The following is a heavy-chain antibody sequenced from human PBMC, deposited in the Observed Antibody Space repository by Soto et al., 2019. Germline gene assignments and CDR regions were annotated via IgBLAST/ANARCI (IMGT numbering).Heavy chain of an antibody. CDR1: GFTFSHYA. D-gene: IGHD5-12*01. CDR2: ISGSGGSR. J-gene: IGHJ4*02. V-gene: IGHV3-23*01. Sequence: GGSLRLSCAASGFTFSHYAMSWVRLAPGKGLEWVSTISGSGGSRDYADSVKGRFTISRDNSKNTLFLQMNSLRAEDTAVYYCAKAPRGFNFFLDYWGQGTLVTVSS. CDR3: AKAPRGFNFFLDY.